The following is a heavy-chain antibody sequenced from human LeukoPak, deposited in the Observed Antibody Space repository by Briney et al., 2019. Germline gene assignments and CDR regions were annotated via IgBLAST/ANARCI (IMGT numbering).Heavy chain of an antibody. CDR3: ATGEGFLSGHSPFDY. CDR1: GYSFTSYW. CDR2: IYPGDSDT. J-gene: IGHJ4*02. D-gene: IGHD6-13*01. V-gene: IGHV5-51*01. Sequence: GESLKISCKGSGYSFTSYWIGWVRQMPGKGLEWMGIIYPGDSDTRHSPSFQGQVTISADKSISTAYLQWSSLKASDTAMYYCATGEGFLSGHSPFDYWGQGTLVTVSS.